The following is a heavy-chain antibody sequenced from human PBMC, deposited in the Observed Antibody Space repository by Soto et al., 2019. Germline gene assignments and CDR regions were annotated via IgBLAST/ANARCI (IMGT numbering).Heavy chain of an antibody. CDR2: ISWDGGNT. CDR3: AKDIGDYYDSSGNYFDY. D-gene: IGHD3-22*01. V-gene: IGHV3-43*01. CDR1: GFTFDDYT. Sequence: GGSLRLSCAASGFTFDDYTMLWVRQAPGEGLEWVSLISWDGGNTYYADSVKGRFTISRDNSKNSLYLQMNSLRTEDTALYYCAKDIGDYYDSSGNYFDYWGQGTLVTVSS. J-gene: IGHJ4*02.